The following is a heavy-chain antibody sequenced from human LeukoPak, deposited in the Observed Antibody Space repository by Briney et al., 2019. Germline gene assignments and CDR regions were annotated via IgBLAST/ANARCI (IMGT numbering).Heavy chain of an antibody. J-gene: IGHJ3*01. CDR3: VRDSSGTLAFDV. D-gene: IGHD3-22*01. CDR1: GYAISSGYY. Sequence: SETLSLTCTVSGYAISSGYYWGWIRRTPGKGLEWIAKIFHDGTTHYNPSLKSRLTISVDTSRNDFSLRLNSVTASDTAIYYRVRDSSGTLAFDVWGQGTMVTVSS. V-gene: IGHV4-38-2*02. CDR2: IFHDGTT.